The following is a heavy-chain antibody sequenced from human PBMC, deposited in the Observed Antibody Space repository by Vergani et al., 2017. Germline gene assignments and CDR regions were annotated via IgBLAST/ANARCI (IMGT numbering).Heavy chain of an antibody. CDR1: GFTFSSYE. J-gene: IGHJ4*02. D-gene: IGHD2-2*01. V-gene: IGHV3-48*03. CDR3: ARGSQVVPAAPEDY. Sequence: EVQLVESGGGLVQPGGSLRLSCSASGFTFSSYEMNWVRQAPGKGLEWVSYISSSGFTIYYADSVKGRFTISRDNAKNSLYLQMNSLRAEDTAVYYCARGSQVVPAAPEDYWGQGTLVTVSS. CDR2: ISSSGFTI.